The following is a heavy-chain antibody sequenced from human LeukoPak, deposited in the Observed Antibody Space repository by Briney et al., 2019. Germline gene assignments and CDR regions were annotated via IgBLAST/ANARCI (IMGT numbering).Heavy chain of an antibody. CDR2: ISGSGGST. Sequence: GGSLRLSCSAYGFTFSSYAMSWVRQAPGKGLEWVSAISGSGGSTYYADSVKGRFTISRDNTKTTLYLQMNSLSAEDTAVYSCAKDPIRGSGWYGPLDYWGQGTLVTVSS. CDR1: GFTFSSYA. D-gene: IGHD6-19*01. J-gene: IGHJ4*02. CDR3: AKDPIRGSGWYGPLDY. V-gene: IGHV3-23*01.